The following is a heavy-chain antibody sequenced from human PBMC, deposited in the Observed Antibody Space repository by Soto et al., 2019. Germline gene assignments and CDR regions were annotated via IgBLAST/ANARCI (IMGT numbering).Heavy chain of an antibody. CDR1: GYTFTGYS. V-gene: IGHV1-2*04. CDR2: INPNSGGT. J-gene: IGHJ6*02. D-gene: IGHD3-3*01. Sequence: ASVKVSCKASGYTFTGYSMHWVRQAPGQGHEWMGWINPNSGGTNYAQKFQGWVAMTRDTSISTAYRERSRLRSYDTAVYYCARDRGYDFWSGYPQGMDVWGQGTTVTDSS. CDR3: ARDRGYDFWSGYPQGMDV.